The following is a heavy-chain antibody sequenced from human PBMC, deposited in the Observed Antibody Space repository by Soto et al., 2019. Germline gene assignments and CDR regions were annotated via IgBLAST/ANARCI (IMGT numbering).Heavy chain of an antibody. CDR3: ARELSEPGYYGMDV. Sequence: QVQLVQSGAEVKKPGSSVKVSCKASGGTFSSYAISWVRQAPGQGLEGMGGIIPIFGTANYAQKFQGRVTITADESTSTAYMEQSSLRSEDTAVYYCARELSEPGYYGMDVWGQGTTVTVSS. CDR1: GGTFSSYA. V-gene: IGHV1-69*01. CDR2: IIPIFGTA. J-gene: IGHJ6*02. D-gene: IGHD3-3*01.